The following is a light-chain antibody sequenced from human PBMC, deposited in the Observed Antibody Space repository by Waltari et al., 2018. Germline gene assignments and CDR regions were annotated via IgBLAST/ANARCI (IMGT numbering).Light chain of an antibody. CDR3: CSYAGSATPVL. V-gene: IGLV2-23*02. J-gene: IGLJ2*01. CDR1: SSDVGDYKY. CDR2: DVT. Sequence: QSALTQAASVSGSPGQPIPISCAGTSSDVGDYKYVPWYQQHPGKAPKLMIYDVTKRPSGVSNRFSGSKSASTASLTISGLQAEDEADYYCCSYAGSATPVLFGGGTKLTVL.